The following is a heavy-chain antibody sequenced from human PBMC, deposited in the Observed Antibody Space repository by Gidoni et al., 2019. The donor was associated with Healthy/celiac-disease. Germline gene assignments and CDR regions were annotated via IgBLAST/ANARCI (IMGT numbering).Heavy chain of an antibody. CDR3: ARDQDGYNSYWIYYYYGMDV. J-gene: IGHJ6*02. V-gene: IGHV3-11*01. D-gene: IGHD1-1*01. CDR2: ISSRGSTI. CDR1: GFTFSDYY. Sequence: QVQLVESGGDLVKPGGSLRLSCAASGFTFSDYYMSWIRQAPGKGLEWVSYISSRGSTIYYADSVKGRFTISRDNAKNSLYLQMNSLRAEDTAVYYCARDQDGYNSYWIYYYYGMDVWGQGTTVTVSS.